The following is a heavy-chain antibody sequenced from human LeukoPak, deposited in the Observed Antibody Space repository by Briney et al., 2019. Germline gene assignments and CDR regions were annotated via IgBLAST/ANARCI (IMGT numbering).Heavy chain of an antibody. V-gene: IGHV4-59*08. CDR1: GGSISSYY. CDR3: ARSATGGVMAQHDY. CDR2: IYYSGST. Sequence: SETLSLTCTVSGGSISSYYWSWIRQPPGKGLEWIGYIYYSGSTNYNPSLKSRVTISVDTSKNQFSLKLSSVTAADTAVYYCARSATGGVMAQHDYWGQGTLVTVSS. J-gene: IGHJ4*02. D-gene: IGHD3-16*01.